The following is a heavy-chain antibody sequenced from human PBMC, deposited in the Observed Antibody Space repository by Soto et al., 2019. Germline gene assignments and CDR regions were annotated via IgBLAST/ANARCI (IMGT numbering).Heavy chain of an antibody. V-gene: IGHV1-18*01. CDR3: ARDVFGVGAFDY. J-gene: IGHJ4*02. CDR1: GYTFTSYG. CDR2: ISAYNGNT. Sequence: ASVKVSCKASGYTFTSYGISRVRQAPGQGLEWMGWISAYNGNTNYAQKLQGRVTMTTDTSTSTAYMELRSLRSDDTAVYYCARDVFGVGAFDYWGQGTLVTVSS. D-gene: IGHD3-3*01.